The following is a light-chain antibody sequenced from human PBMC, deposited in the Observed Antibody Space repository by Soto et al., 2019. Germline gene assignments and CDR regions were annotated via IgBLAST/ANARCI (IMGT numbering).Light chain of an antibody. Sequence: QSVLTQPPSGPGPPGRRVTFSCPGSSSNMGAGYDVHWYQQYPGAAPKLLIYNTNIRPPRVPDRFSGSKSDTSASLAITGLQAEDAADYYCQSFDSSLGGLVVFGGGTKLTVL. J-gene: IGLJ2*01. V-gene: IGLV1-40*01. CDR2: NTN. CDR3: QSFDSSLGGLVV. CDR1: SSNMGAGYD.